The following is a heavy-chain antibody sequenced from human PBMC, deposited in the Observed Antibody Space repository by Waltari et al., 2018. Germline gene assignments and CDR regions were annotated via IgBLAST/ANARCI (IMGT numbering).Heavy chain of an antibody. CDR3: ARRSGNYGQDFDY. D-gene: IGHD1-7*01. CDR2: IYFSGST. CDR1: GGSLSGYY. V-gene: IGHV4-59*01. Sequence: QVQLQESGPGLVKPSETLSLTCTVSGGSLSGYYWTWIRQPPGKGLEWIGYIYFSGSTNYNPSRKSRLTMSVDTSKNQFSLKLTSVTAADTAVYYCARRSGNYGQDFDYWGQGILVTVSS. J-gene: IGHJ4*02.